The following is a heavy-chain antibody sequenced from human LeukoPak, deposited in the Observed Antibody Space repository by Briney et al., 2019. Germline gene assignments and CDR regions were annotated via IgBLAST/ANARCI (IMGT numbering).Heavy chain of an antibody. J-gene: IGHJ4*02. CDR3: ARPGRKSTSPTDY. CDR2: MNPNSGNT. CDR1: GYTFTSYD. D-gene: IGHD2-2*01. Sequence: GASVKVSCKASGYTFTSYDINWVRQATGQGLEWMGWMNPNSGNTGYAQKFQGRVTVTRNTSISTAYMGLSSLRSEDTAVCYCARPGRKSTSPTDYWGQGTLVTVSS. V-gene: IGHV1-8*01.